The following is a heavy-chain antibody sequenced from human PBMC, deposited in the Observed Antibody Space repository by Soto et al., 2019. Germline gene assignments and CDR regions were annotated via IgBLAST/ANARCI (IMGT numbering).Heavy chain of an antibody. V-gene: IGHV3-53*01. Sequence: EVQLVESGGGLIRPGGSLRLSCAASGFNVSSTHMSWVRQAPGKGLEWVSLLYSGGRTYYADSVKGRFTISRDNSKNTLYLQMNSLRAEDTAVYYCAIRRGYSGYDSAFDVWGQGTMVTVSS. J-gene: IGHJ3*01. CDR1: GFNVSSTH. CDR3: AIRRGYSGYDSAFDV. CDR2: LYSGGRT. D-gene: IGHD5-12*01.